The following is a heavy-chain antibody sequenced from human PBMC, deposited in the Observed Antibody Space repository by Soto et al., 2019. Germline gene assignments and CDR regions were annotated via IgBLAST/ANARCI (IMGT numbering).Heavy chain of an antibody. CDR3: ARVQRIVGASSSIDY. CDR1: GFTFSSYW. J-gene: IGHJ4*02. CDR2: INSDGSST. V-gene: IGHV3-74*01. D-gene: IGHD1-26*01. Sequence: GGSLRLSCAASGFTFSSYWMHWVRQAPGKGLVWVSRINSDGSSTSYADSVKGRFTISRDNAKNTLYLQMNSLRAEDTAVYYCARVQRIVGASSSIDYWGQGTLVTVSS.